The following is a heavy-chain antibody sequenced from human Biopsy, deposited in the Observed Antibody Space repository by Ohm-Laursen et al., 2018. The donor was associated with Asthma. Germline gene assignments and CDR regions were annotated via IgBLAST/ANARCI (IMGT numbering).Heavy chain of an antibody. CDR3: ARAYGGSFFSGSFDI. CDR1: GFTISTNG. J-gene: IGHJ3*02. Sequence: GTLSLTCAASGFTISTNGMSWVRQPPGKGLEWVSVIYSGGGTYYADFVQGRVTISRDNSKNTLSLQMNSLRAEDTAVYYCARAYGGSFFSGSFDIWGQGTMVTVSS. CDR2: IYSGGGT. D-gene: IGHD4-23*01. V-gene: IGHV3-53*01.